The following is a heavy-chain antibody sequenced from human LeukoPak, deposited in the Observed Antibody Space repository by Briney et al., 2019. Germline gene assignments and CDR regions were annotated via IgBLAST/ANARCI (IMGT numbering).Heavy chain of an antibody. CDR3: AREIGVSGELSSVYYYYMDV. Sequence: GGSLRLSCAVSGFTLSRYWMHWVRQATGKGVVWVSRINSDGSSTNYALSVKRRFTISRDNTKNTLCLQINSLRAEDTAVYYCAREIGVSGELSSVYYYYMDVWGKGTTVTVSS. J-gene: IGHJ6*03. CDR1: GFTLSRYW. CDR2: INSDGSST. V-gene: IGHV3-74*01. D-gene: IGHD3-10*02.